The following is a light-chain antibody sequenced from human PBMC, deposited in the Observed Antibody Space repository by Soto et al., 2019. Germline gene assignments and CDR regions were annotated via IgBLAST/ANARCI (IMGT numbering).Light chain of an antibody. V-gene: IGKV1-5*03. CDR3: QQYNSYWT. Sequence: DIQMTQSPSTLSASVGDRVTITCRASQSISSWLAWYQQKPGKAPKLLIYKASSLESWVPSRVSGSGSGTEFTRTISSLQPDDFSTYYCQQYNSYWTFGKGTKVEIK. CDR1: QSISSW. J-gene: IGKJ1*01. CDR2: KAS.